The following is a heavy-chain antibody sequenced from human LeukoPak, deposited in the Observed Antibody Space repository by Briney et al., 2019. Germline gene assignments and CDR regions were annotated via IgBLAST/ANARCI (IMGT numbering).Heavy chain of an antibody. D-gene: IGHD6-13*01. Sequence: ASVKVSCKVSGYSFTAYNIHWLRQAPGQGLEWMGWISAYNGNTNYAQKLQGRVTMTTDTSTSTAYMELRSLRSDDTAVYYCARGDSSSWTIWGQGTMATVSS. CDR3: ARGDSSSWTI. CDR2: ISAYNGNT. V-gene: IGHV1-18*04. CDR1: GYSFTAYN. J-gene: IGHJ3*02.